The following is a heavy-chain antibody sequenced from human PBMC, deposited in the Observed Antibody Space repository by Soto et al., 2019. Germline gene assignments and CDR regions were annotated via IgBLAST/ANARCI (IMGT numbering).Heavy chain of an antibody. V-gene: IGHV1-18*01. CDR1: GYTFTSYG. Sequence: SVKVSCKASGYTFTSYGISWVRQAPGQGLEWMGWISAYNGNTNYAQKLQGRVTMTTDTSTSTAYMELRSLRSDDTAVYYCAREIAEGAKSLGAFDIWGQGTMVTVSS. CDR3: AREIAEGAKSLGAFDI. CDR2: ISAYNGNT. D-gene: IGHD6-13*01. J-gene: IGHJ3*02.